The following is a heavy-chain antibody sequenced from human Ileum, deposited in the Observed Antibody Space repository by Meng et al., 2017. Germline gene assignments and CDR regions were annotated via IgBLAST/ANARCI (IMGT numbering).Heavy chain of an antibody. V-gene: IGHV7-4-1*02. D-gene: IGHD3-3*02. CDR2: IPTNTGNP. CDR3: AREDHFWSGYFDY. Sequence: VRVVRSGVECKRPGASVKVSCKASGYTFTSYALNWVRQAPGQGLEWLGWIPTNTGNPTYAQGLTGRFVFSLDTSVSTAYLQISSLKAEDTAVYYCAREDHFWSGYFDYWGQGTLVTVSS. J-gene: IGHJ4*02. CDR1: GYTFTSYA.